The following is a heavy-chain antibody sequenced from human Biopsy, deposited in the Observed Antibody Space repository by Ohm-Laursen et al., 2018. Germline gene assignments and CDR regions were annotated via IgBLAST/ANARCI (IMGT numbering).Heavy chain of an antibody. V-gene: IGHV4-59*01. Sequence: GTLSLTCSVSGGSMTGYEWSWIRLAPGKGLGWIGYSYYVGGTKYNPSLASRVTFSVDMSKSQFSLKLYSVTAADTAVYYCARVEAGTYDALDIWGQGTLVAVSA. J-gene: IGHJ3*02. D-gene: IGHD1-26*01. CDR1: GGSMTGYE. CDR2: SYYVGGT. CDR3: ARVEAGTYDALDI.